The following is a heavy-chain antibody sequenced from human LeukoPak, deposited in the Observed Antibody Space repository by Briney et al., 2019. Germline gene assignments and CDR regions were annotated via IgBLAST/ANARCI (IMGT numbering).Heavy chain of an antibody. CDR3: ARASSDDTAMATPFAY. D-gene: IGHD5-18*01. CDR1: GGTFSSYA. J-gene: IGHJ4*02. CDR2: IIPIFGTA. V-gene: IGHV1-69*13. Sequence: SVKVSCKASGGTFSSYAISWVRQAPGQGLEWMGGIIPIFGTANYAQKFQGRVTITADESTSTAYMDLSRLRSEDTAIYYCARASSDDTAMATPFAYWGQGTLVIVSS.